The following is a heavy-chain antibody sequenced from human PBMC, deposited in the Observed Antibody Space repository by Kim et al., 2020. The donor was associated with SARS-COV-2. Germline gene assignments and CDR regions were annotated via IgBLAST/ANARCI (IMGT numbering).Heavy chain of an antibody. D-gene: IGHD3-16*01. J-gene: IGHJ4*02. CDR3: ARRSRGDGSPGY. Sequence: YCTPALKSRVTVSVDTSKKQFSLKLTSVTAADTAVYYCARRSRGDGSPGYWGQGTLVTVSS. V-gene: IGHV4-39*01.